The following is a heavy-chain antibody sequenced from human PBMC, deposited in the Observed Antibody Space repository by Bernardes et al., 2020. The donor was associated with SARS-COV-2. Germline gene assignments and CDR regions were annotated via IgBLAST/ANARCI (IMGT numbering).Heavy chain of an antibody. D-gene: IGHD5-18*01. CDR2: IFGSGYGT. J-gene: IGHJ4*02. Sequence: GGSLRLSCAASGFTFSNYVMNWVRQAPGKGLEWVSGIFGSGYGTFYADSVKGRFTISRDNSKNTQRITAPTNEKSLRAEDTAVYYCAKGGSLGWIQLFRYFDYWGQGTLVTVSS. CDR3: AKGGSLGWIQLFRYFDY. V-gene: IGHV3-23*01. CDR1: GFTFSNYV.